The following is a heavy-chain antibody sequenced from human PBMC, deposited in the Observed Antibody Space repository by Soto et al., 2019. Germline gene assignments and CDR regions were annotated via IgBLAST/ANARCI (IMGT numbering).Heavy chain of an antibody. CDR3: ARLARYSSSWYY. Sequence: PRESLKISCKGSGYSFTSYWISWVRQMPGKGLEWLGRIDPSDSYTNYSPSFQGHVTISADKSISTAYLQWSSLKASDTAMYYCARLARYSSSWYYWGQGTLVTVSS. CDR2: IDPSDSYT. D-gene: IGHD6-13*01. CDR1: GYSFTSYW. J-gene: IGHJ4*02. V-gene: IGHV5-10-1*01.